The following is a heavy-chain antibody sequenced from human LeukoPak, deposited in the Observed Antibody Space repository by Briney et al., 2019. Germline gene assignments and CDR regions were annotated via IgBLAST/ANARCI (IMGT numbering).Heavy chain of an antibody. CDR2: INPSGGST. Sequence: ASAWVSCKASGYTFTSYYMHWVRQAPGQGLEWMGIINPSGGSTSYAQKFQGRVTMTRDTSTSTVYMELSSLRSEDTAVYYCARSVGATTWIDYWGEGTLASVSS. D-gene: IGHD1-26*01. J-gene: IGHJ4*02. CDR1: GYTFTSYY. V-gene: IGHV1-46*01. CDR3: ARSVGATTWIDY.